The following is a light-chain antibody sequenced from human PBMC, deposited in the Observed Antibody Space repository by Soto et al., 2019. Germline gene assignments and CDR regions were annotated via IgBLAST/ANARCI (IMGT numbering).Light chain of an antibody. V-gene: IGLV2-14*01. CDR3: SSYTRSSTLV. CDR1: SXDVGGYNY. CDR2: EVS. J-gene: IGLJ1*01. Sequence: SVLTQPASVSGSPGQSITISCTGTSXDVGGYNYVSWYQQHPGKAPKLMIYEVSNRPSGVSHRFSGSKSGNTASLTISGLQAEDEDDYYCSSYTRSSTLVFGTGTKVTVL.